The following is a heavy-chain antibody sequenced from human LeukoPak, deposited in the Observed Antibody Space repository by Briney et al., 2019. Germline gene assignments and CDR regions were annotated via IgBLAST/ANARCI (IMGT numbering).Heavy chain of an antibody. CDR3: ARDITGTYYFDY. J-gene: IGHJ4*02. Sequence: SQTLSLTCTVSGGSISSGGYYWSWIRQHPGKGLEWIGYIYYSGSTYYNPSLKSRVTISVDTSKNQFSLKLSSVTAADTAVYYCARDITGTYYFDYWGQGTLVTVSS. CDR2: IYYSGST. V-gene: IGHV4-31*03. CDR1: GGSISSGGYY. D-gene: IGHD1-7*01.